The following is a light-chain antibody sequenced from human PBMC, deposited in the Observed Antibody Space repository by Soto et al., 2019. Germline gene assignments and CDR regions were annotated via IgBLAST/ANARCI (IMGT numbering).Light chain of an antibody. CDR1: SSDIGGYIL. CDR3: AVWDDSLRGWV. V-gene: IGLV2-23*01. J-gene: IGLJ3*02. Sequence: QSALTQPASVSGSPGQSITISCTGTSSDIGGYILVSWYQQEPGKAPKLMIYEGSKRPSGVSNRFSGSKSGNTASLTISGLRSEDEADYYCAVWDDSLRGWVFGGGTKLTVL. CDR2: EGS.